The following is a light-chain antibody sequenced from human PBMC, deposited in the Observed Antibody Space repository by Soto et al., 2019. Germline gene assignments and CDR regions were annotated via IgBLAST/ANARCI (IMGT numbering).Light chain of an antibody. CDR3: CSYAGSPRYV. V-gene: IGLV2-11*01. Sequence: QSALTQPRTVSGSPGQSVTISCTGTSSDVGGYNYVSWYQQHPGIAPKVMIYDVSERPSGVPDRFSGSKSGNTASLTISGLQAEDEADYYCCSYAGSPRYVFGTGTKLTVL. J-gene: IGLJ1*01. CDR2: DVS. CDR1: SSDVGGYNY.